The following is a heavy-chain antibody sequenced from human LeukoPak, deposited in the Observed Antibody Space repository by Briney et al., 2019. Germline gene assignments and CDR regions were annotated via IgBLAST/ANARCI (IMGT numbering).Heavy chain of an antibody. CDR1: GYSISSGYY. J-gene: IGHJ4*02. V-gene: IGHV4-38-2*01. CDR3: ARLGTVTYDYDSSGYNFFDY. CDR2: IYHSGST. Sequence: SETLSLTCAVSGYSISSGYYWGWIRQPPGKGLEWIGSIYHSGSTYYNPSFKSRVTISVDTSKNQFSLKLSSVTAADTAVYYCARLGTVTYDYDSSGYNFFDYWGQGTLLTVSS. D-gene: IGHD3-22*01.